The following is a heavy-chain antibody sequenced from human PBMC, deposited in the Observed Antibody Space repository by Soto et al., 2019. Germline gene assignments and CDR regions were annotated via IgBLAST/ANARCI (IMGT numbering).Heavy chain of an antibody. J-gene: IGHJ4*02. CDR2: IIPIFGTG. CDR3: AKQATTHYYDSSGYYQYYFAY. Sequence: SVKVSCKASGGTFSSYAISWVRQAPGQGXEWMGGIIPIFGTGNYAQKFQGRVTITADESTSTAYMELSSLSSEDTAVYYCAKQATTHYYDSSGYYQYYFAYWGQGALVTVSS. V-gene: IGHV1-69*13. CDR1: GGTFSSYA. D-gene: IGHD3-22*01.